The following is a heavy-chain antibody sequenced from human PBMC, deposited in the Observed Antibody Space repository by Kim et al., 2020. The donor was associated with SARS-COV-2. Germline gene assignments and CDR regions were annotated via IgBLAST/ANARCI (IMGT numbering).Heavy chain of an antibody. D-gene: IGHD3-22*01. V-gene: IGHV3-48*02. CDR2: ISSSSSTI. Sequence: GGSLRLSCAASGFTFSSYSMNWVRQAPGKGLEWVSYISSSSSTIYYADSVKGRFTISRDNAKNSLYLQMNSLRDEDTAVYYCARGVGYSYGLLTNYDSSLPPVNWFDPWGQGTLVTVSS. CDR1: GFTFSSYS. J-gene: IGHJ5*02. CDR3: ARGVGYSYGLLTNYDSSLPPVNWFDP.